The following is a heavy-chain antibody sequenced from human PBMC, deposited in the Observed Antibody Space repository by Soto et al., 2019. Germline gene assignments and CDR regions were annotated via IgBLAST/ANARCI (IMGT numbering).Heavy chain of an antibody. D-gene: IGHD6-19*01. CDR1: GYTFTSYG. V-gene: IGHV1-18*01. CDR3: ARVLSEFKQWLVRGWFDP. CDR2: ISAYNGNT. Sequence: ASVKVSCKASGYTFTSYGISWVRQAPGQGLEWMGWISAYNGNTNYAQKLQGRVTMTTDTSTSTAYMELRSLRSDDTAVYYCARVLSEFKQWLVRGWFDPWGQGTLVTVSS. J-gene: IGHJ5*02.